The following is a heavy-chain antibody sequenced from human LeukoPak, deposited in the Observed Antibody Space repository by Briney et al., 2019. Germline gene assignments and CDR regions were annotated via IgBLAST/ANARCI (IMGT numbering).Heavy chain of an antibody. Sequence: ASVKVSCKASGYTFTDFAISWVRQAPGQGLEWMGWISPYTGNTNYAQSLQGRVTTTTDTSTTTVYMELASLKSDDTAVYYCARFYGVYRLDYWGQGTLVTVSS. CDR2: ISPYTGNT. CDR1: GYTFTDFA. CDR3: ARFYGVYRLDY. V-gene: IGHV1-18*01. J-gene: IGHJ4*02. D-gene: IGHD4-17*01.